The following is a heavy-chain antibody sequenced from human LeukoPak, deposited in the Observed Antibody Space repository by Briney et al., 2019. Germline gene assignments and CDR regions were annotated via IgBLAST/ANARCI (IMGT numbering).Heavy chain of an antibody. D-gene: IGHD2-2*02. CDR3: ARVQAVGVPIAIDAYYDYGMDV. Sequence: GASVKVSCKASGGTFTMYAMSWVRQAPGQGLEWMGRIIPILGIAHYAQKFQGRLTITADKSSSTAYMELSSLRSEDTAVYYCARVQAVGVPIAIDAYYDYGMDVWGQGTTVTVSS. V-gene: IGHV1-69*04. CDR1: GGTFTMYA. J-gene: IGHJ6*02. CDR2: IIPILGIA.